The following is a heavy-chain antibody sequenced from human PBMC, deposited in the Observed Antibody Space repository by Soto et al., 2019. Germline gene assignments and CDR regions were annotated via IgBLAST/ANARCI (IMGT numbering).Heavy chain of an antibody. J-gene: IGHJ4*02. CDR2: IKQDGSEK. V-gene: IGHV3-7*02. CDR1: GFTFSSYW. CDR3: ARGPISNDHYFDF. Sequence: PGGSLRLSCAASGFTFSSYWMTWVRQAPGKGLEWVANIKQDGSEKYYVDSVKGRFTISRDNAKNSQYLQMNSLRAEDTSFYHCARGPISNDHYFDFWGQGAQVTVSS. D-gene: IGHD2-21*01.